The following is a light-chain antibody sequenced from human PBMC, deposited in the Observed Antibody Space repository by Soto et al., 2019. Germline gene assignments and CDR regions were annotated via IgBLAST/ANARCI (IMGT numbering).Light chain of an antibody. CDR2: GAS. CDR3: QQDSKSTRT. J-gene: IGKJ1*01. Sequence: TPAVSAGFRDTLSCRARQLVNRGYLAWYQQKPGQAPRLLIYGASTRATDMPGRFSGRGSGTEFTLTISSLEFEPFAVYYCQQDSKSTRTFGPATEV. V-gene: IGKV3-15*01. CDR1: QLVNRGY.